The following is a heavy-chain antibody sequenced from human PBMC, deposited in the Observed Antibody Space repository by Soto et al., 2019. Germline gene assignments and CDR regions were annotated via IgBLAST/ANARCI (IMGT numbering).Heavy chain of an antibody. CDR2: INPNSGGT. CDR1: GYTFTSYC. CDR3: ARDYYDSSGYYLLFDY. Sequence: ASVKVSCKASGYTFTSYCMHWVRQAPGQGLEWMGWINPNSGGTNYAQKFQGRVTMTRDTSISTAYMELSRLRSDDTAVYYCARDYYDSSGYYLLFDYWGQGTLVTVSS. D-gene: IGHD3-22*01. J-gene: IGHJ4*02. V-gene: IGHV1-2*02.